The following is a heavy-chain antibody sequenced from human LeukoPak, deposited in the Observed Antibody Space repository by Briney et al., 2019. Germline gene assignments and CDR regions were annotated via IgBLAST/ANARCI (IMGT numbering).Heavy chain of an antibody. Sequence: GGSLRLSCAASGFTFSSYSMNWVRQAPGKGLEWVSYISSSSSTIYYADSVKGRFTISRDNAKNSLYLQMNSLRAEDTAVYYCARDLVRGPTSFLSYFDYWGQGTLVTVSS. CDR2: ISSSSSTI. CDR3: ARDLVRGPTSFLSYFDY. D-gene: IGHD3-10*01. J-gene: IGHJ4*02. V-gene: IGHV3-48*01. CDR1: GFTFSSYS.